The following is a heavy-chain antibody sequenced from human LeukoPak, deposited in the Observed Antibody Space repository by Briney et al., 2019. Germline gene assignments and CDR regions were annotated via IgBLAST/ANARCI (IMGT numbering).Heavy chain of an antibody. CDR1: GFTFSSYA. Sequence: GGSLRLSCAASGFTFSSYAMSWVRQAPGQGLEWVSAISGGGHTAYYADSVKGRFTISRDSSQNTLYLQMNTLRAEDTAVYYCAQHSFGSYQSFESWGQGTLVTVSS. D-gene: IGHD3-22*01. V-gene: IGHV3-23*01. CDR2: ISGGGHTA. J-gene: IGHJ4*02. CDR3: AQHSFGSYQSFES.